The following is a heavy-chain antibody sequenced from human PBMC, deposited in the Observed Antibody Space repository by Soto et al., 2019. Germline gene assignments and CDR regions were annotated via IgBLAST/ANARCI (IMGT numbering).Heavy chain of an antibody. CDR3: ARDHLTYYYGSGRDYYYGMNV. V-gene: IGHV5-10-1*01. J-gene: IGHJ6*02. CDR2: IDPSDSYT. Sequence: LGESLKISCKGSGYIFTSYWIGWVLQVPGKGLEWMGRIDPSDSYTNYSPSFQGHVTISADKSISTAYLQWSSLKASDTAMYYCARDHLTYYYGSGRDYYYGMNVWGQGTTVTVSS. CDR1: GYIFTSYW. D-gene: IGHD3-10*01.